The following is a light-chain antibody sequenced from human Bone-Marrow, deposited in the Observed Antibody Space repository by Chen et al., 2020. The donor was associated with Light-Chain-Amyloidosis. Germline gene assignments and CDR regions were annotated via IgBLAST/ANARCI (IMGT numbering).Light chain of an antibody. Sequence: VMNQTPLSLSVTPGQPASISCKSSQSLLSSKGVTYLYWFLQKPGQPPQRLIYEAFNRFSGVPHRFSGSGSGTGFTLRISRVEAEDVGTYYCMQSIHLRTFGQGTKVEIK. CDR3: MQSIHLRT. J-gene: IGKJ1*01. V-gene: IGKV2D-29*01. CDR2: EAF. CDR1: QSLLSSKGVTY.